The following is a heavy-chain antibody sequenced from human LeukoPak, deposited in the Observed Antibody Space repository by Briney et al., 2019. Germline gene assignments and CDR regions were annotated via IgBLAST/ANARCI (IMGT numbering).Heavy chain of an antibody. CDR3: ARGRGSGSFLIDY. D-gene: IGHD3-10*01. J-gene: IGHJ4*02. CDR1: GFTFSDYA. CDR2: ISYDGSWM. Sequence: GGSLRLSCAASGFTFSDYAMHWVRQAPGKGLEWVAVISYDGSWMYYADSVKGRFTVSRDNSKSTLYLQMDSPRVEDTAVNFCARGRGSGSFLIDYWGQGTLVTVSS. V-gene: IGHV3-30*04.